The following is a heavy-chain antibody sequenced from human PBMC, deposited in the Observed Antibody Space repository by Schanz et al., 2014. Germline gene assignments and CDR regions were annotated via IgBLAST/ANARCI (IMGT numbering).Heavy chain of an antibody. J-gene: IGHJ6*02. CDR2: IYSGDNT. Sequence: EMQLVESGGGLIQPGGSLRLSCAASGFTVTSYYMSWVRQAPGRGLEWVSVIYSGDNTYYADSVKGRFTISRDNSKNTLYLQSKSLRPEDTAVYFCASLIGTTSAHFYGMDVWGQGTTVTVSS. CDR3: ASLIGTTSAHFYGMDV. D-gene: IGHD1-7*01. V-gene: IGHV3-53*01. CDR1: GFTVTSYY.